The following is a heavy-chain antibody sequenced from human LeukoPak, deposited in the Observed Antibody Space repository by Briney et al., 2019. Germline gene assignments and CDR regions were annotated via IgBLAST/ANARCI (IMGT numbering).Heavy chain of an antibody. CDR1: GYTFTSYD. CDR2: MNPNSGNT. V-gene: IGHV1-8*01. CDR3: ARGGYCSSTSSGTHYYYGMDV. D-gene: IGHD2-2*01. J-gene: IGHJ6*02. Sequence: ASVTVSCKASGYTFTSYDINWVRQATGQGLEWMGWMNPNSGNTGYAQKFQGRVTMTRNTSISTAYMELSSLRSEDTAVYYCARGGYCSSTSSGTHYYYGMDVWGQGTTVTVSS.